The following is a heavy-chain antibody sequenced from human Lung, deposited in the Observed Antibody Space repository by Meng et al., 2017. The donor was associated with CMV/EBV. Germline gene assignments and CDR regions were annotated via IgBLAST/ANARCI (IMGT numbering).Heavy chain of an antibody. Sequence: EFXKISXAASGFTFSGYWMSWVRQAPGKGLEGGANIKQDGSEKYYVESVKGRFTISRANAKNSLYLQMNSLGAEDTAVYYCARKRFSSSWYEGRDFDYWGQGTLVTVSS. CDR1: GFTFSGYW. CDR2: IKQDGSEK. V-gene: IGHV3-7*01. D-gene: IGHD6-13*01. CDR3: ARKRFSSSWYEGRDFDY. J-gene: IGHJ4*02.